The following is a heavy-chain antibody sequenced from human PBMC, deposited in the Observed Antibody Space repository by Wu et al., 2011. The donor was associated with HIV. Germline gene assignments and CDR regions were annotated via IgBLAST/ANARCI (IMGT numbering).Heavy chain of an antibody. V-gene: IGHV1-18*01. CDR1: GYTFTSYG. Sequence: QVQLVQSGAEVKKPGASVKVSCKASGYTFTSYGLSWVRQAPGQGLEWMGWISSYNGNKNYAQKFQGRVTMTTDTSTSTIYMELRSLRSDDTAVYYCARDGVMTGDGSYYYYVRMDVVGPRDHGTPS. CDR3: ARDGVMTGDGSYYYYVRMDV. J-gene: IGHJ6*02. D-gene: IGHD7-27*01. CDR2: ISSYNGNK.